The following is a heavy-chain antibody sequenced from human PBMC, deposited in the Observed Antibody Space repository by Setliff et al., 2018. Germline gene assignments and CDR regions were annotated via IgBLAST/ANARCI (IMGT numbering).Heavy chain of an antibody. J-gene: IGHJ6*03. CDR2: INTNTGNP. V-gene: IGHV7-4-1*02. CDR1: GYTFTTYA. Sequence: ASVKVSCKASGYTFTTYAMGWMRQIPGQRLEWMGWINTNTGNPSYAQDFTGRLVFSLDTSVSTAYLQISSLKAEDSAVYYCARASRFGTTVWKGDYYMDVWGKGTTVTVSS. CDR3: ARASRFGTTVWKGDYYMDV. D-gene: IGHD4-4*01.